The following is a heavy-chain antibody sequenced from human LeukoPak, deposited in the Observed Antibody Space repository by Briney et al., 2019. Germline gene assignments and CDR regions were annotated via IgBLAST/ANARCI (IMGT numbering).Heavy chain of an antibody. J-gene: IGHJ6*02. Sequence: SQTLSLTCTVSGGSISSGGYYWSWIRQHPGKGLEWIGYIYYSGSTYYNPSLKSRVTISVDTSKNQFSLKLSSVTAADTAVYYCASLKTSYYYYGMDVWGQGTTVTVSS. CDR2: IYYSGST. V-gene: IGHV4-31*03. CDR3: ASLKTSYYYYGMDV. CDR1: GGSISSGGYY. D-gene: IGHD3-9*01.